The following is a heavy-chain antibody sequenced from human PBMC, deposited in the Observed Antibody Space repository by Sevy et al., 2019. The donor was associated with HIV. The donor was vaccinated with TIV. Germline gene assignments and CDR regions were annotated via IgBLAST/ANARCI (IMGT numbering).Heavy chain of an antibody. CDR3: VKEEPVATSEDNYYYYYGMDV. Sequence: GGSLRLSCAASGFTFSSYGMHWVRQAPGKGLEWVAFIRYDGSNKYYADSVKGRFTISRDNSKNTLYLQMNSLRAEDTAVYYCVKEEPVATSEDNYYYYYGMDVWGQGTTVTVSS. J-gene: IGHJ6*02. V-gene: IGHV3-30*02. D-gene: IGHD5-12*01. CDR1: GFTFSSYG. CDR2: IRYDGSNK.